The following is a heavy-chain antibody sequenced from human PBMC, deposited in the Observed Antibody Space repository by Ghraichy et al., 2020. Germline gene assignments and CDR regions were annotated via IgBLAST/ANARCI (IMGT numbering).Heavy chain of an antibody. D-gene: IGHD3-16*01. CDR3: ARDGGSLPKFDY. Sequence: GGSLRLSCAASGFTFSSYSMNWVRQAPGKGLEWVSCISSSSTIYYADSVKGRFTISRDNAKNSLYLQMNSLRDEDTAVYYCARDGGSLPKFDYWGQGTLVTVSS. CDR2: ISSSSTI. J-gene: IGHJ4*02. V-gene: IGHV3-48*02. CDR1: GFTFSSYS.